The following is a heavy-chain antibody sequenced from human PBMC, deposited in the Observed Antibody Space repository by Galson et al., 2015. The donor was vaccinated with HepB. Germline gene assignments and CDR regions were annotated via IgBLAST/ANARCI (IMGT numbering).Heavy chain of an antibody. D-gene: IGHD1-14*01. V-gene: IGHV3-23*01. CDR3: ANTGTWGLFDH. CDR2: ISGNGGNT. CDR1: GFTFSSYG. Sequence: SLRLSCAASGFTFSSYGMSWVRQAPGKGLEWVSAISGNGGNTYYADSVKGRFTISRDNSKNTLYLQMNSLRAEDTAVYYCANTGTWGLFDHWGQGTLVTVSS. J-gene: IGHJ4*02.